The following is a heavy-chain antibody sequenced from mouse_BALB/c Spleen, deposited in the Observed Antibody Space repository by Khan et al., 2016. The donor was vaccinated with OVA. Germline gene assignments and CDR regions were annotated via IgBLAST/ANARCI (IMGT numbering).Heavy chain of an antibody. CDR2: IWSDGST. J-gene: IGHJ4*01. CDR3: ARQPYYHYNIMGY. CDR1: GFSLTNYG. V-gene: IGHV2-6-1*01. Sequence: VQLQESGPGLVAPSQSLSLTCTISGFSLTNYGVHWVRQPPGKGLEWLVVIWSDGSTTYNSALKSRLTISKDNSKCQVFLKMNSLQTDDTAVYIGARQPYYHYNIMGYWGQGTSVTVSS. D-gene: IGHD2-10*01.